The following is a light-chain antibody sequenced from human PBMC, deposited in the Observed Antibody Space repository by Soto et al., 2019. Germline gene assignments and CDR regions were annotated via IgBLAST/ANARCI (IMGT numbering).Light chain of an antibody. J-gene: IGLJ3*02. CDR2: EDN. Sequence: NFMLTQPHSVSESPGETVTISCTRSSGSIASNYVQWYQQRPRSSPTTVIYEDNQRPSGVPDRFSCSIDSSSNSASLTISGLKAEDEADYYCQSYDSSNHGVFGGGTKLTVL. V-gene: IGLV6-57*01. CDR3: QSYDSSNHGV. CDR1: SGSIASNY.